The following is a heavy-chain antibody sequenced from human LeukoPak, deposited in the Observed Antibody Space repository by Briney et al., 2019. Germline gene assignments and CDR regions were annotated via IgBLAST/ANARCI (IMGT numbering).Heavy chain of an antibody. J-gene: IGHJ4*02. Sequence: ASVKVSCKASGYSFTSYGISWVRQAPGQGLEWMGWISAYNGNANYAQRLQGRVTMTTDTSTSTAYMELRSLTSDDTAVYYCARVPSGGPFDYWGQGTLVTVSS. D-gene: IGHD2-15*01. CDR2: ISAYNGNA. CDR3: ARVPSGGPFDY. V-gene: IGHV1-18*01. CDR1: GYSFTSYG.